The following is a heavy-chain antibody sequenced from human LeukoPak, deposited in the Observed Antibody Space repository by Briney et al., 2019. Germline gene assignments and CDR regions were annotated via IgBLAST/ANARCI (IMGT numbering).Heavy chain of an antibody. CDR1: GGAFSGYY. CDR2: INHSGST. V-gene: IGHV4-34*01. Sequence: SETLPLTCAVYGGAFSGYYWSWTRQPPGKGLEWIGEINHSGSTNYNPSLKSRVTISVDTSKNQFSLKLSSVTAADTAVYHCARVRVYYDYVWGSTSPRYYYYYGMDVWGKGTTVTVSS. CDR3: ARVRVYYDYVWGSTSPRYYYYYGMDV. J-gene: IGHJ6*04. D-gene: IGHD3-16*01.